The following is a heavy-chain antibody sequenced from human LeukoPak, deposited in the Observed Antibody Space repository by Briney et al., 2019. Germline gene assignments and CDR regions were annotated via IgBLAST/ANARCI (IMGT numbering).Heavy chain of an antibody. V-gene: IGHV4-39*07. D-gene: IGHD6-19*01. Sequence: SETLSLTCTVSGGSISSSSYYWGWIRQPPGKGLEWIGEINHSGSTNYNPSLKSRVTISVDTSKNQFSLKLSSVTAADTAVYYCARVVYSSGWYLYYYYYYMDVWGKGTTVTISS. J-gene: IGHJ6*03. CDR1: GGSISSSSYY. CDR2: INHSGST. CDR3: ARVVYSSGWYLYYYYYYMDV.